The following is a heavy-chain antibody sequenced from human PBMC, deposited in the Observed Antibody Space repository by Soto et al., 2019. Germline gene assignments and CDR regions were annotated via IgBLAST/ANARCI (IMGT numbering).Heavy chain of an antibody. J-gene: IGHJ4*02. CDR2: ISSDSNVI. D-gene: IGHD3-16*01. CDR1: GFIFSTYH. V-gene: IGHV3-48*01. CDR3: VREYGNYVRFFDY. Sequence: EVQLVESGGGLVQPGGSLRLSCAASGFIFSTYHVNWVRQAPGKGLEWVSYISSDSNVIHYAESVKGRFTISRDNAKNSLYLQRDNLRAEDTAVYYCVREYGNYVRFFDYWGQVTLVTVSS.